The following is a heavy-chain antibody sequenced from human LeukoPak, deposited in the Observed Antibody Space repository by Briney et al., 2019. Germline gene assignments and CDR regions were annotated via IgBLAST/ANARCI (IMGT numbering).Heavy chain of an antibody. J-gene: IGHJ4*02. CDR1: GFTFNSYS. Sequence: PGGSLRLSCAASGFTFNSYSMNWVRQAPGKGLEWVSAISGSGDKTHYADSVKGRFTISRDNSKNTLYLQMNSLRAEDTAVYYCANGLWWNDYWGQGTLVTVSS. CDR3: ANGLWWNDY. D-gene: IGHD4/OR15-4a*01. CDR2: ISGSGDKT. V-gene: IGHV3-23*01.